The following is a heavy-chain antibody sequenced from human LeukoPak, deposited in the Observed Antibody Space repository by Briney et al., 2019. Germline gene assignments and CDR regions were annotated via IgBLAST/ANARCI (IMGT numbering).Heavy chain of an antibody. Sequence: SETLSLTCTVSGGSISSSSYYWGWIRQPPGKGLEWIGSIYYSGSTYYNPSLKSRVTISVDTSKNQFSLKLSSVTAADTAVYCCARGAAWTTVVPSLYFDYWGQGTLVTVSS. CDR2: IYYSGST. D-gene: IGHD4-23*01. CDR3: ARGAAWTTVVPSLYFDY. J-gene: IGHJ4*02. V-gene: IGHV4-39*07. CDR1: GGSISSSSYY.